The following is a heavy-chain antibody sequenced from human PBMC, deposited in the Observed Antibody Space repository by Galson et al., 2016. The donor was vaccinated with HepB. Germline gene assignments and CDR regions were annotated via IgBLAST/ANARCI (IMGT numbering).Heavy chain of an antibody. D-gene: IGHD1-7*01. CDR1: GDSISSNIFY. Sequence: TLSLTCTVSGDSISSNIFYWGWIRQPPGKGLEWIGTLSYTGSTSYNPSLTSRVTISEDTSKKMGSLYLTSVTAADTAVYYCVRKQTGTMMNNWGQGTLVTVAS. V-gene: IGHV4-39*01. CDR3: VRKQTGTMMNN. J-gene: IGHJ4*02. CDR2: LSYTGST.